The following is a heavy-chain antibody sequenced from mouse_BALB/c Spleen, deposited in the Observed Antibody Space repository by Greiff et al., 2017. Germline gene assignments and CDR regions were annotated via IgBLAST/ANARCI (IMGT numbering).Heavy chain of an antibody. CDR3: ARSYDYDSQYYLDY. CDR2: ISYSGST. Sequence: EVKLVESGPGLVKPSQSLSLTCTVTGYSITSDYAWNWIRQFPGNKLEWMGYISYSGSTSYNPSLKSRISITRDTSKNPFFLQLNSVTTEDTATYYGARSYDYDSQYYLDYWGQGTTLTVSS. V-gene: IGHV3-2*02. D-gene: IGHD2-4*01. J-gene: IGHJ2*01. CDR1: GYSITSDYA.